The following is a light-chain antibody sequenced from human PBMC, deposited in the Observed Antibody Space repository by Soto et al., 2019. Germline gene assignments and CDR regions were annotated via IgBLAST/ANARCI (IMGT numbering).Light chain of an antibody. CDR2: GND. J-gene: IGLJ3*02. CDR1: TFNIGSNS. V-gene: IGLV1-44*01. Sequence: QSVLTQPPSASGTPGQTVAVSCSGSTFNIGSNSVNWYQQLPGAAPRLLIYGNDHRPSGVPDRFSASKSGTSASLAISGLRSEDEAFYYCATWSDSLKGWVFGGGTKLTVL. CDR3: ATWSDSLKGWV.